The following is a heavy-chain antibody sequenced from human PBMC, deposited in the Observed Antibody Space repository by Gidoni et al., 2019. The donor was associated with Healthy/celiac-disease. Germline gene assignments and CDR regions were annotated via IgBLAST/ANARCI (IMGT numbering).Heavy chain of an antibody. CDR2: ISYDGSNK. CDR1: GFTFSSYG. Sequence: QVQLVESGGGVVQPGRSLRLSCAASGFTFSSYGMHWVRQAPGKGLEWVAVISYDGSNKYYADSVKGRFTISRDNSKNTLYLQMNSLRAEDTAVYYCAKDDRGGSGFDYWGQGTLVTVSS. CDR3: AKDDRGGSGFDY. D-gene: IGHD3-16*01. J-gene: IGHJ4*02. V-gene: IGHV3-30*18.